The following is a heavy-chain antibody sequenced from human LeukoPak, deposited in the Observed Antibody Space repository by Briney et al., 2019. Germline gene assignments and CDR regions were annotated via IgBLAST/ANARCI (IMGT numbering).Heavy chain of an antibody. J-gene: IGHJ5*02. V-gene: IGHV4-31*03. CDR3: ATWFGEFGNWFDP. CDR1: GVSISSGGYY. Sequence: SETLSLACTVSGVSISSGGYYWRWVRQHPGKGLEGIGYIYYSGSTYYHPSLKSRVTISVETSKNQFSLKLSSVTAADTAVYYCATWFGEFGNWFDPWGQGTLVTVSS. D-gene: IGHD3-10*01. CDR2: IYYSGST.